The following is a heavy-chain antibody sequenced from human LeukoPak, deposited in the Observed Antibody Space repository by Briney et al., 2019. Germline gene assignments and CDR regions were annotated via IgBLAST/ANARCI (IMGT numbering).Heavy chain of an antibody. D-gene: IGHD2-15*01. CDR2: IYYSGSI. V-gene: IGHV4-61*01. J-gene: IGHJ4*02. Sequence: SETLSLTCTVSGGSVSSGTYYWSWIRQPPGKGLEWIAYIYYSGSISYSPSLKSRVTIAVDTSKNQLSLNLSSVPAADTAVYYCAGGGRHCGGGSCYSAIDYWGQGTLVTVSS. CDR3: AGGGRHCGGGSCYSAIDY. CDR1: GGSVSSGTYY.